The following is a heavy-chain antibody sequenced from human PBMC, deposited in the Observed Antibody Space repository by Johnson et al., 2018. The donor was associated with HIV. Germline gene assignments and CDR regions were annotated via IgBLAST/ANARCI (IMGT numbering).Heavy chain of an antibody. D-gene: IGHD6-19*01. CDR2: IGYDGNDK. CDR1: GFTFSSYA. Sequence: QVQLVESGGGLVQPGGSLRLSCAASGFTFSSYAMHWVRQAPGKGLEWVAAIGYDGNDKYYADSVKGRFTISRDNSKNTLYLQMNSLRAEDTAVYYCAKVIALAGRPDAFDVWGRGTVVTVSS. J-gene: IGHJ3*01. CDR3: AKVIALAGRPDAFDV. V-gene: IGHV3-30*04.